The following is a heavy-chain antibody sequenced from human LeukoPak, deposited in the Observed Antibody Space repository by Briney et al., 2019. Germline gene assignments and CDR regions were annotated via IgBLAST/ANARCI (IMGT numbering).Heavy chain of an antibody. Sequence: PGGSLRLSCAASGFTFSSYAMSWVRQAPGKGLEWVSAISGSGGSTYYADSVKGRFTISRDNSKNTLYLQMNSLRAEDTAVYYCAKDLYYDSEDGMRGAFDIWGQGTMVTVSS. CDR2: ISGSGGST. CDR1: GFTFSSYA. D-gene: IGHD3-22*01. V-gene: IGHV3-23*01. J-gene: IGHJ3*02. CDR3: AKDLYYDSEDGMRGAFDI.